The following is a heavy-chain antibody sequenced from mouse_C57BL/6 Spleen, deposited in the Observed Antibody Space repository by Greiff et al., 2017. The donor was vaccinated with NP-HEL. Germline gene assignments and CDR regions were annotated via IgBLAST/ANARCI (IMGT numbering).Heavy chain of an antibody. CDR2: ISSGSSTI. D-gene: IGHD2-2*01. CDR1: GFTFSDYG. V-gene: IGHV5-17*01. J-gene: IGHJ3*01. Sequence: VQLKESGGGLVKPGGSLKLSCAASGFTFSDYGMHWVRQAPEKGLEWVAYISSGSSTIYYADTVKGRFTISRDNAKNTLFLQMTSLRSEDTAMYYCARQEGYGYDGFAYWGQGTLVTVSA. CDR3: ARQEGYGYDGFAY.